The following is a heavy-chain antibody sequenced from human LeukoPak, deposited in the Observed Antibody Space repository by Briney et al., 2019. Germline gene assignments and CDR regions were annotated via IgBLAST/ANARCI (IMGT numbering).Heavy chain of an antibody. J-gene: IGHJ6*02. CDR2: ISQSSSYT. V-gene: IGHV3-11*06. CDR3: ARGHYGLDV. Sequence: PGGSLRLSCAASGFTFSDHYMSWIHQAPGKGLEWVSYISQSSSYTYYADSVEGRFTISRDNAKNSLYLQMNSLRAEDTAVYYCARGHYGLDVWGQGTTVTVSS. CDR1: GFTFSDHY.